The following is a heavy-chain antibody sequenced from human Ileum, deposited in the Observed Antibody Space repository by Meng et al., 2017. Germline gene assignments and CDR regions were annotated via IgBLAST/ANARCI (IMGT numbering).Heavy chain of an antibody. CDR2: IWYDGSNK. J-gene: IGHJ6*02. CDR3: ARDRGADYYYYYYGMDV. Sequence: GESLKISCAASGFTFSSYGMHWVRQAPGKGLEWVAVIWYDGSNKYYADSVKGRFTISRDNSKNTLYLQMNSLRAEDTAVYYCARDRGADYYYYYYGMDVWGQGTTVTVSS. CDR1: GFTFSSYG. D-gene: IGHD4-11*01. V-gene: IGHV3-33*01.